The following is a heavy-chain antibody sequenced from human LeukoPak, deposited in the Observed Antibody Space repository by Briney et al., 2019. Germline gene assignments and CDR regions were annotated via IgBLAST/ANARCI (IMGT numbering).Heavy chain of an antibody. CDR1: GGSISSYY. J-gene: IGHJ6*03. D-gene: IGHD5-24*01. V-gene: IGHV4-59*01. CDR3: ARERDGYNPPRYYYYMDV. Sequence: PSETLSLTCSVSGGSISSYYWSWIRQPPGKGLEWIGYIYYSGSTNYNPSLKSRVTISVDTSKSQFSLKLSSVTAADTAVYYCARERDGYNPPRYYYYMDVWGKGTTVTVSS. CDR2: IYYSGST.